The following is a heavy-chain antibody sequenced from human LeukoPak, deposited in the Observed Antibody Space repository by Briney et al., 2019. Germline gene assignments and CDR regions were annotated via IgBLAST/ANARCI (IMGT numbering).Heavy chain of an antibody. J-gene: IGHJ4*02. CDR1: GFTFSSYW. Sequence: GGSLRLSCAASGFTFSSYWMHWVRQVPGKGLVWVSRINGDGSGTSYADSVKGRFTISRDNAKNSLYLQMNRLRDEDTAVYYCAKDHGYGEHEPFESWGQGSLVTVSS. V-gene: IGHV3-74*01. D-gene: IGHD4/OR15-4a*01. CDR2: INGDGSGT. CDR3: AKDHGYGEHEPFES.